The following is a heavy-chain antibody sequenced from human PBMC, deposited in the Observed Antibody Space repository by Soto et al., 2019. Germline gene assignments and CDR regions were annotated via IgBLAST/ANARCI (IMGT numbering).Heavy chain of an antibody. CDR3: ARQLSHICDS. D-gene: IGHD3-3*02. Sequence: GESLKISCNGVGDKFGISCIGLVRQMPGKGLEWMGIIKPGTSDIRYSPSCRGHVTISADEAVSTAYLQWSSLKASDTAMYYCARQLSHICDSWGQGTLVTVPS. CDR2: IKPGTSDI. CDR1: GDKFGISC. J-gene: IGHJ4*02. V-gene: IGHV5-51*01.